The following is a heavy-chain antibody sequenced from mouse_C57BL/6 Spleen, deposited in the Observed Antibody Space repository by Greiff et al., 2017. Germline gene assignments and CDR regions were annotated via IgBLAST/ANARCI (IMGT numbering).Heavy chain of an antibody. CDR2: INPNNGGT. CDR1: GYTFTDYY. CDR3: ARSWVLKNFDY. V-gene: IGHV1-26*01. Sequence: EVQLQQSGPELVKPGASVKISCKASGYTFTDYYMNWVKQSHGKSLEWIGDINPNNGGTRYNQKFKGKATLTVDKSSSTAYMELRSLTSEDSAVYYCARSWVLKNFDYWGQGTTLTVSS. J-gene: IGHJ2*01.